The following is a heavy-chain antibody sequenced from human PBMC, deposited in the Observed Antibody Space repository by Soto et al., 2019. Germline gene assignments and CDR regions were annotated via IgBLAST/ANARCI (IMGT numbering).Heavy chain of an antibody. CDR2: INHSGST. V-gene: IGHV4-34*01. CDR1: GGSFSGYY. Sequence: PSETLSLTCAVYGGSFSGYYWSWIRQPPGKGLEWIGEINHSGSTNYNPSLKSRVTISVDTSKNQFSLKLSSVTAADTAVYYCARGPALVVVPAAPSPFDYWGQGTLVTVSS. J-gene: IGHJ4*02. D-gene: IGHD2-2*01. CDR3: ARGPALVVVPAAPSPFDY.